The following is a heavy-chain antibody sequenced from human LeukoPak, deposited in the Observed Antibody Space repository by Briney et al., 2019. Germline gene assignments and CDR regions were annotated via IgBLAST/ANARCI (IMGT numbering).Heavy chain of an antibody. CDR3: AKTYCGGDCYRPYYFDY. V-gene: IGHV3-30*18. CDR2: ISYDGSNK. Sequence: GGSLRLSCAASGFTFSSYGMHWVRQAPGKGLEGVAVISYDGSNKYYADSVKGRFTISRDNSKNTLYLQMNSLRAEDTAVYYCAKTYCGGDCYRPYYFDYWGQGTLVTVSS. CDR1: GFTFSSYG. D-gene: IGHD2-21*02. J-gene: IGHJ4*02.